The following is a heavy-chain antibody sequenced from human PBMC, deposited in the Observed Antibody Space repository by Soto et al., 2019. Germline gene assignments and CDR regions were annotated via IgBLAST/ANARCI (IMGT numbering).Heavy chain of an antibody. CDR3: EKAVRKMGVDP. V-gene: IGHV3-23*01. CDR2: ISGSGGST. J-gene: IGHJ5*02. CDR1: GFTFSSYA. D-gene: IGHD2-2*01. Sequence: GGSLRLSCAASGFTFSSYAMSWVRQAPGKGLEWVSAISGSGGSTYYADSVKGRFTTSRDNSKNTLYLQMNSLRAEDTAVYYCEKAVRKMGVDPWGQGTLVTVSS.